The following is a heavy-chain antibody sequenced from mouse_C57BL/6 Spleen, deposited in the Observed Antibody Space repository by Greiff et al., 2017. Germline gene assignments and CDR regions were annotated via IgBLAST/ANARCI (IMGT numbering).Heavy chain of an antibody. CDR3: EWQDYVLSGVDY. CDR1: GFTFSDYG. J-gene: IGHJ4*01. CDR2: ISDGSSTI. V-gene: IGHV5-17*01. D-gene: IGHD1-1*01. Sequence: EVHLLESGGGLVKPGGSLKFSCAASGFTFSDYGMHWVRQAPEKGLEWVAYISDGSSTIYYADRVKGRITISRDNATDTLYLQMTSLKSEDTAMYYCEWQDYVLSGVDYWGQGTSVTVSS.